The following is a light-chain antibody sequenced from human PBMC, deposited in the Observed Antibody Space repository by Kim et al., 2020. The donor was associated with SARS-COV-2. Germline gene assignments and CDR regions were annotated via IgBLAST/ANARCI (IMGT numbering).Light chain of an antibody. V-gene: IGLV2-14*03. CDR2: DVT. CDR1: SSDVGAYNY. J-gene: IGLJ2*01. CDR3: SSYASGGIL. Sequence: PGKSITISCTGTSSDVGAYNYVSWYQQPPGKAPKLMIYDVTNRPSGVSDRFSGSKSGNTASLTISGLQAEDEADYYCSSYASGGILFGGGTQLTVL.